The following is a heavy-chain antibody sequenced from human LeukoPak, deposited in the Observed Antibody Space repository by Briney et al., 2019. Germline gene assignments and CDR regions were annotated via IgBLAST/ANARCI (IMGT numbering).Heavy chain of an antibody. CDR3: AKQSSRRLDYFDY. CDR2: ISGSGGST. CDR1: GFTFSSYA. Sequence: GGALRLSCAASGFTFSSYAMSWVRQAPGKGLEWVSAISGSGGSTYYADSVKGRFTISRDNSKNTLYLQMNSLRAEDTAVYYCAKQSSRRLDYFDYWGQGTLVTVSS. J-gene: IGHJ4*02. D-gene: IGHD6-13*01. V-gene: IGHV3-23*01.